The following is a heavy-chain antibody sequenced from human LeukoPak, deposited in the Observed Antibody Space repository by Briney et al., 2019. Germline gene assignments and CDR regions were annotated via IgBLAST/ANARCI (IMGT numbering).Heavy chain of an antibody. Sequence: SETLSLTCTVSGGSISSYHWSWIRQPAGKGLEWIGRIYTSGSTNYNPSLKSRVTMSVDTSKNQFSLKLSSVTAADTAVYYCARGGRHSARFTGALDIWGQGTMVTVSS. CDR1: GGSISSYH. CDR3: ARGGRHSARFTGALDI. J-gene: IGHJ3*02. CDR2: IYTSGST. V-gene: IGHV4-4*07. D-gene: IGHD2-8*02.